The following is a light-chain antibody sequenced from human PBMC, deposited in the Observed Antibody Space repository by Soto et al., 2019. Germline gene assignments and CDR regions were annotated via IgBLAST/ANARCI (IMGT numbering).Light chain of an antibody. J-gene: IGKJ1*01. CDR3: QQYNSYSSWT. Sequence: DIQMTQSPSTLSASVGDRVTITCRASQSISSWWAWYQQKPGKAPKLLIYKASSLKSGVPSRFSGSGSGTEFTLTISSLQPDDFATYYCQQYNSYSSWTFGQGTKVEIK. CDR2: KAS. V-gene: IGKV1-5*03. CDR1: QSISSW.